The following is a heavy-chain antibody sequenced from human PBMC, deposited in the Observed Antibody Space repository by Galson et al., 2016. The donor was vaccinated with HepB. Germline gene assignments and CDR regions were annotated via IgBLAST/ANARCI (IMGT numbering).Heavy chain of an antibody. CDR3: AKGARWSSGWYSMGY. CDR2: ISYDGSNK. D-gene: IGHD6-19*01. J-gene: IGHJ4*02. CDR1: GFTFSSYG. Sequence: LRLSCAASGFTFSSYGMHWVRQAPGKGLEWVAVISYDGSNKYYADSVKGRFTISRDNSKNTLYLQMNSLRAEDTAVYYCAKGARWSSGWYSMGYWGQGTLVTVSS. V-gene: IGHV3-30*18.